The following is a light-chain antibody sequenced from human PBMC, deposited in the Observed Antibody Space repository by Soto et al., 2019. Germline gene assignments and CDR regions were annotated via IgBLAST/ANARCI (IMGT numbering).Light chain of an antibody. CDR2: GAS. V-gene: IGKV3-20*01. CDR3: QQYGSSPLT. CDR1: QSVSSSY. J-gene: IGKJ4*01. Sequence: VWTQSPGTLSLSPGERATLSCRASQSVSSSYLAWYQQKPGRAPRLLIYGASSRATGIPDRFSGSGSGTDFTLTISRLEPEDFAVYYCQQYGSSPLTFGGGTKVDIK.